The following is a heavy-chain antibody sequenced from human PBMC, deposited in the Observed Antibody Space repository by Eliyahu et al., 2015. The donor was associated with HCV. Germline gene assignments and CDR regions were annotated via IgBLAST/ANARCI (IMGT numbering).Heavy chain of an antibody. CDR3: TRGDCSASNCYFAMDV. V-gene: IGHV1-2*02. CDR1: GYXXTAYY. D-gene: IGHD2-15*01. J-gene: IGHJ6*02. Sequence: QVQLVQSGAXVKKPGAXVKVSCKASGYXXTAYYMHWVRXAPGQGLEWMGWINPTSGDTNYAQKFQGRVTMTRDTSVSTAYMELSSLRSDDTAIYYCTRGDCSASNCYFAMDVWGQGTTVAVSS. CDR2: INPTSGDT.